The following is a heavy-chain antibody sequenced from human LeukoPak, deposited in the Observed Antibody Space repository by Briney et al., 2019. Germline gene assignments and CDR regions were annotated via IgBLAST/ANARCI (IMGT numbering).Heavy chain of an antibody. Sequence: GGSLRLSCAASGFTFSSYGMHWVRQAPSKGLEWVAFIRYDGSNKYYADSVKGRFTISRDNSKNTLYLQMNSLRAEDTAVYYCAKERALRNRREAIYYFDYWGQGTLVTVSS. CDR1: GFTFSSYG. D-gene: IGHD1/OR15-1a*01. J-gene: IGHJ4*02. CDR3: AKERALRNRREAIYYFDY. CDR2: IRYDGSNK. V-gene: IGHV3-30*02.